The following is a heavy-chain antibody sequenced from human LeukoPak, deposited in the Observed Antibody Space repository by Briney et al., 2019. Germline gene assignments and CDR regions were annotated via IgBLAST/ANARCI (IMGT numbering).Heavy chain of an antibody. J-gene: IGHJ4*02. CDR3: ARVAAVEYMFYFDY. CDR1: GGSFSGYY. CDR2: IYHSGST. Sequence: PSETLSLTCAVYGGSFSGYYWSWVRQPPGKGLEWIGEIYHSGSTNYNPSLKSRVTISVDKSKNQFSLKLSSVTAADTAVYYCARVAAVEYMFYFDYWGQGTLVTVSS. V-gene: IGHV4-34*01. D-gene: IGHD6-13*01.